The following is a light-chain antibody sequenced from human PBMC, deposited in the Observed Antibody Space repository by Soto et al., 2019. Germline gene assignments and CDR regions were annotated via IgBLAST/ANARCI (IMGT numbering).Light chain of an antibody. V-gene: IGKV3-20*01. J-gene: IGKJ2*01. CDR1: QSVTSKY. CDR3: HLYGTSPLYT. Sequence: EDVLTQSPGTLSLSPGERATLSCRASQSVTSKYLAWYQQRPGQAPRLLIYGGSSRATGIPDRFSGSGSGTDFTLTTSRLKPPDFAVYYCHLYGTSPLYTFGQGTRLENK. CDR2: GGS.